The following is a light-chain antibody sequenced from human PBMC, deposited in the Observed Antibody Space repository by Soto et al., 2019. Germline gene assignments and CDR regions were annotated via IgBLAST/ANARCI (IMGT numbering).Light chain of an antibody. V-gene: IGKV3D-20*01. J-gene: IGKJ1*01. CDR2: GAS. CDR3: QEYFQWPPGM. Sequence: EIVLTQSPATLSLSPGERATLSCGASQSVSSSYLAWFQQKPGLAPRLLIYGASSRATGIPDRFSGSGSGTDFTLTISSLQSEDFALYYCQEYFQWPPGMFGPGTTVDIK. CDR1: QSVSSSY.